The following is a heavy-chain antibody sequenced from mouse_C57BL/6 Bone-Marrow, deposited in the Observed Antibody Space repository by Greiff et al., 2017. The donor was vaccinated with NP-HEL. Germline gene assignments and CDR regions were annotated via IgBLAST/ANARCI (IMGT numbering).Heavy chain of an antibody. D-gene: IGHD1-1*01. J-gene: IGHJ4*01. V-gene: IGHV1-80*01. CDR3: AGYGLYYYGSRRGDYAMDY. CDR1: GYAFSSYW. Sequence: QVQLQQSGAELVKPGASVKISCKASGYAFSSYWMNWVKQRPGKGLEWIGQIYPGDGDTNYNGKFKGKATLTADKSSSTAYMQLSSLTSEDSAVYFCAGYGLYYYGSRRGDYAMDYWGQGTSVTVSS. CDR2: IYPGDGDT.